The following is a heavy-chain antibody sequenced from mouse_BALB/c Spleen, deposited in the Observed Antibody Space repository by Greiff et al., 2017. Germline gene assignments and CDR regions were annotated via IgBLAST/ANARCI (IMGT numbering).Heavy chain of an antibody. CDR1: GFTFSSYY. CDR3: ARDSAGYVRAMDY. J-gene: IGHJ4*01. D-gene: IGHD3-2*01. CDR2: INSNGGST. Sequence: EVKLLESGGGLVKLGGSLKLSCAASGFTFSSYYMSWVRQTPEKRLELVAAINSNGGSTDYQDTVKGRFTISRDTAKNTLYLQMSSLTSEDTALYYWARDSAGYVRAMDYWGQGTSVTVSS. V-gene: IGHV5-6-2*01.